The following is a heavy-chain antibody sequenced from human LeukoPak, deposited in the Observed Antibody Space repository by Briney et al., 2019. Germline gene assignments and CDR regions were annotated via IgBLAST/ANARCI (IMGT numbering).Heavy chain of an antibody. J-gene: IGHJ4*02. D-gene: IGHD1-26*01. V-gene: IGHV3-49*04. Sequence: GGSLRLSCTASGFTFGDYAMSWVRQAPGKGLEGVGFIRSKAYGGTTEYAASVKGRFTISRDDSKSIAYLQMNSLKTEDTAVYYCTRESGGSYFYFDYWGQGTLVTVSS. CDR3: TRESGGSYFYFDY. CDR2: IRSKAYGGTT. CDR1: GFTFGDYA.